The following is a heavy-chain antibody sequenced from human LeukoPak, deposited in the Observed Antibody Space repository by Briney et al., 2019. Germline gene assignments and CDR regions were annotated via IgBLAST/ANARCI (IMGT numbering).Heavy chain of an antibody. D-gene: IGHD3-22*01. CDR3: ARDLDSSGYYFDY. V-gene: IGHV3-21*01. Sequence: GGSLRLSCAASGFTFSSYSMNWVRQAPGKGLEWVSSMSSSSSYIYYADSVKGRFTISRDKNSLYLQMNSLRVEDTAVYYCARDLDSSGYYFDYWGQGTLVTVSS. CDR1: GFTFSSYS. J-gene: IGHJ4*02. CDR2: MSSSSSYI.